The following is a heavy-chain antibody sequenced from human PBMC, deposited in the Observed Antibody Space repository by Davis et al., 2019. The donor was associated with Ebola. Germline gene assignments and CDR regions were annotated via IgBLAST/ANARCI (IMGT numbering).Heavy chain of an antibody. D-gene: IGHD3-22*01. CDR2: LSDSGGTT. CDR3: AKSISMFFRSSGPVY. V-gene: IGHV3-23*01. Sequence: GGSLRLSCAVPGFNSSHYAMSWVRQAPGKGLEWVSTLSDSGGTTYYAESVKGRFTISRDSSKNTLYLQMNSLRADDTAVYYCAKSISMFFRSSGPVYWGQGSLVTVSS. J-gene: IGHJ4*02. CDR1: GFNSSHYA.